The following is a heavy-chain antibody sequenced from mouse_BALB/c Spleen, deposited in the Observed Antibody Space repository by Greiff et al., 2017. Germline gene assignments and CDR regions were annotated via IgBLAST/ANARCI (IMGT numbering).Heavy chain of an antibody. CDR2: ISSGGSYT. CDR1: GFTFSSYG. J-gene: IGHJ3*01. CDR3: ARHGDYYGSSYDWFAY. V-gene: IGHV5-6*01. Sequence: EVKLVESGGDLVKPGGSLKLSCAASGFTFSSYGMSWVRQTPDKRLEWVATISSGGSYTYYPDSVKGRFTISRDNAKNTLYLQMSSLKSEDTAMYYCARHGDYYGSSYDWFAYWGQGTLVTVSA. D-gene: IGHD1-1*01.